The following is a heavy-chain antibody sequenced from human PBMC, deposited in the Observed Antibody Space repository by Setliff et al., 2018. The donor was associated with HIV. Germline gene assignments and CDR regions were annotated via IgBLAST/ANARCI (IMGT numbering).Heavy chain of an antibody. J-gene: IGHJ4*02. Sequence: SETLSLTCDVSGFSISSRYYWSWIRQPPGKGLEWIGEINHSGRTIQSPSLGSRVTISIDTSKNQFSLNLSSVTAADTAVYYCARDRMPMASWVPDKWGQGTLVTVSS. CDR3: ARDRMPMASWVPDK. V-gene: IGHV4-4*02. CDR2: INHSGRT. D-gene: IGHD2-2*01. CDR1: GFSISSRYY.